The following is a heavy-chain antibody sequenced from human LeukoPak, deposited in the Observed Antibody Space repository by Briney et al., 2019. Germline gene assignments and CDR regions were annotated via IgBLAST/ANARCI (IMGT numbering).Heavy chain of an antibody. Sequence: ASVKVSCKASGYTFTSYYMHWVRQAPGQGLEWMGWINPNSGGTNYAQKFQGRVPMTRDTSISTAYMELSRLRSDDTAVYYCARANFPYYYDSNGLNAFNIWGQGTMVTVSS. CDR1: GYTFTSYY. D-gene: IGHD3-22*01. V-gene: IGHV1-2*02. CDR2: INPNSGGT. CDR3: ARANFPYYYDSNGLNAFNI. J-gene: IGHJ3*02.